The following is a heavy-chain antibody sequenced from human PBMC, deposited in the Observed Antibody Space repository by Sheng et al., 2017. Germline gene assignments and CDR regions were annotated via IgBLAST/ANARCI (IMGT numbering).Heavy chain of an antibody. CDR2: MNEDGSVK. V-gene: IGHV3-7*04. D-gene: IGHD6-19*01. Sequence: EVQLVESGGGLVQPGGSLRLSCAVSGFSFSNYWMSWVRQAPGKGLEWLANMNEDGSVKNXVDSVKGRFTISRDNAKNSLYLQMNRLRAEDTAVYYCARAGYSSGYDYWGRGTLVTVSS. CDR1: GFSFSNYW. CDR3: ARAGYSSGYDY. J-gene: IGHJ4*02.